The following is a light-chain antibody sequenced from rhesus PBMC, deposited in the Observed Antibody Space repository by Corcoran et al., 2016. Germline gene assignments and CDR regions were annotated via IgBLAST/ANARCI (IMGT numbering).Light chain of an antibody. CDR1: QSLLHSNGYTY. CDR3: EQTLQIPFT. V-gene: IGKV2-78*01. Sequence: DIVMTQTPLSLSVTPGEPASISCRSSQSLLHSNGYTYLHWYLQKPGPSPQLLFYEVSNRASGVPDRFSGSGSGTDFTLKISRVEAEDVWVYYCEQTLQIPFTFGPGTKLDIK. J-gene: IGKJ3*01. CDR2: EVS.